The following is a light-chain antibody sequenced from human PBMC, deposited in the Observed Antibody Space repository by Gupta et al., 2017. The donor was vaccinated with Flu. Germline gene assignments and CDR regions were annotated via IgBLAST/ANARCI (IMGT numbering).Light chain of an antibody. CDR3: HQRSNWQT. CDR1: QSLNNY. Sequence: EAVLTQSPGPLSLSPGESATLSCRASQSLNNYIAWYQHKPGQAPRLLIYDASNRAAGTPPRFSSSGSGTDFTLTISSLEPEYSAIYYCHQRSNWQTFGQGTKVEIK. CDR2: DAS. V-gene: IGKV3-11*01. J-gene: IGKJ1*01.